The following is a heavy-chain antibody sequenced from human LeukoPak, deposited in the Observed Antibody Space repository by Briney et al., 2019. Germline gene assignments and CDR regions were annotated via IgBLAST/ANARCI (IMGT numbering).Heavy chain of an antibody. J-gene: IGHJ3*02. CDR3: ARILRLHTPRASGI. V-gene: IGHV3-7*05. Sequence: PGGSLRLSCAASGFTFSSYWMSWVRQAPGKGLEWVANIEEHGSQKYYVDSVKGRFTISRDNAQNSLFLQMNSLRAEDTALYYCARILRLHTPRASGIWGQGTMVTVSS. CDR1: GFTFSSYW. CDR2: IEEHGSQK. D-gene: IGHD5-24*01.